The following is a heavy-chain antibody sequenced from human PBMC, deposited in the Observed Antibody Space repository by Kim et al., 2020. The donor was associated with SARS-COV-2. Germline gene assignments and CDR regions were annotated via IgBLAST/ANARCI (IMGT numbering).Heavy chain of an antibody. V-gene: IGHV4-31*03. CDR3: ARGRGYGGYEDFDY. J-gene: IGHJ4*02. CDR2: IYYSGRT. D-gene: IGHD5-12*01. Sequence: SETLSLTCTVSGGSISSGGYYWSWIRQHPGKGLEWIGYIYYSGRTYYNPSLQSRLTISLDTSQNQFSLKLTSVTAADTAVYYCARGRGYGGYEDFDYWGQGTLVTVSS. CDR1: GGSISSGGYY.